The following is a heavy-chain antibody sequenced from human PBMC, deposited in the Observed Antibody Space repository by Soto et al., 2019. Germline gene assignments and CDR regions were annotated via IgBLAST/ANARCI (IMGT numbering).Heavy chain of an antibody. V-gene: IGHV1-18*01. CDR1: GYTFTSYG. D-gene: IGHD2-15*01. CDR2: ISAYNGNT. J-gene: IGHJ6*02. Sequence: QVQLVQSGAEVKKPGASVKVSCKASGYTFTSYGISWVRQAPGQGLEWMGWISAYNGNTNYAQKLQGRITITTDTSTSTAYMELSSLRSDDTAVYYCARDLIVVVVADGYYYYGMDVWGQGTTVTVSS. CDR3: ARDLIVVVVADGYYYYGMDV.